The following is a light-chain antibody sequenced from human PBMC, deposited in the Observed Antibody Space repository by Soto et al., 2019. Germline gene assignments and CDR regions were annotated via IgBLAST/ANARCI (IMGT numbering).Light chain of an antibody. CDR3: QQYKSQPWT. V-gene: IGKV1-5*01. J-gene: IGKJ1*01. CDR2: DAS. Sequence: DIQMTQSPSTLSASVGDGVTITCRASQTISGWLAGYQQRPGKAPKLLISDASSFRCGVPSRYSGSGFGTEFTVTIISLQPDDFGSYYCQQYKSQPWTFGHGTKVEV. CDR1: QTISGW.